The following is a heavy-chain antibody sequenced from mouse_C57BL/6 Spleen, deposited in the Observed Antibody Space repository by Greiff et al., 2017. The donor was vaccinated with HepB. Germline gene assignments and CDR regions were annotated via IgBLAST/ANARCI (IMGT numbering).Heavy chain of an antibody. J-gene: IGHJ4*01. CDR1: GYSITSGYY. D-gene: IGHD1-1*01. V-gene: IGHV3-6*01. CDR2: ISYDGSN. Sequence: VQLKESGPGLVKPSQSLSLTCSVTGYSITSGYYWNWIRQFPGNKLEWMGYISYDGSNNYNPSLKNRISITRDTSKNQFFLKLNSVTTEDTATYYCARGLSTVGAMDYWGQGTSVTVSS. CDR3: ARGLSTVGAMDY.